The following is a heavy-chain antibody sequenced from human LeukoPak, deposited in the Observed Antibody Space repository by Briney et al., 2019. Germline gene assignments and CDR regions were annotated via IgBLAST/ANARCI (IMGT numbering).Heavy chain of an antibody. J-gene: IGHJ4*02. CDR2: IRSKASGGTT. CDR3: TRGYSIDY. Sequence: QPGGSLRFSCTASGFTFGDYAMSWVRQAPGKGLEWVGFIRSKASGGTTEYAASVKGRFTISRDDSKSIAYLQMNSLITEDTAVYYCTRGYSIDYWGQGTLGTVSS. CDR1: GFTFGDYA. D-gene: IGHD4-11*01. V-gene: IGHV3-49*04.